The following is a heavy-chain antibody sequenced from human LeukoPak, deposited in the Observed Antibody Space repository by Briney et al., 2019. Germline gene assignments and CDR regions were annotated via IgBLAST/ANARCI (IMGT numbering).Heavy chain of an antibody. CDR1: GGSFSGYY. CDR2: INHSGST. J-gene: IGHJ3*02. D-gene: IGHD3-22*01. CDR3: AREAYYYDSSGYYYPDAFDI. V-gene: IGHV4-34*01. Sequence: SETLSLTCAVYGGSFSGYYWSWIRQPPGKGLEWIGEINHSGSTNYNPSLKSRVTISVDTSKNQFSLKLSSVTAADTAVYHCAREAYYYDSSGYYYPDAFDIWGQGTMVTVSS.